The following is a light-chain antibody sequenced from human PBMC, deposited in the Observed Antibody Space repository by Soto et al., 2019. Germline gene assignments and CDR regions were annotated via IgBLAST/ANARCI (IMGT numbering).Light chain of an antibody. CDR2: AAS. Sequence: DIQLTQSPSFLSASVGDRVTITCRTSQDITTYLAWYQQKPGKAPRLLISAASTLHSGVPSTFSGSGSGTKFTLTITSPQPEDFATYYGQRLNTYPFTFGPGTTVDLK. V-gene: IGKV1-9*01. CDR3: QRLNTYPFT. J-gene: IGKJ3*01. CDR1: QDITTY.